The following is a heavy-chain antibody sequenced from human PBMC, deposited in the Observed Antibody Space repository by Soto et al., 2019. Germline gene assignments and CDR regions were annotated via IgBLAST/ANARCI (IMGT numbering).Heavy chain of an antibody. J-gene: IGHJ5*02. CDR2: IYYSGST. D-gene: IGHD1-20*01. Sequence: SDTLSLTCTVSGGSISSVDYYWSWIRQPPGKGMEWIGYIYYSGSTYYNPSLKSRVTISVDTSKNQFSLKLSSVTAADTALYYCARGPHNWNERGWFDXWGQGTLVTVSX. CDR1: GGSISSVDYY. V-gene: IGHV4-30-4*02. CDR3: ARGPHNWNERGWFDX.